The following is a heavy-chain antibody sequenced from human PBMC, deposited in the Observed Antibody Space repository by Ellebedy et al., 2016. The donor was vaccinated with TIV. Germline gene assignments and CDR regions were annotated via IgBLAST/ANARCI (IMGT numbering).Heavy chain of an antibody. D-gene: IGHD4-11*01. J-gene: IGHJ5*02. CDR1: GGSISSYY. CDR2: IYYSGST. CDR3: ASLSTTRFDP. V-gene: IGHV4-59*01. Sequence: SETLSLXXTVSGGSISSYYWSWIRQPPGKGLEWIGYIYYSGSTNYNPSLKSRVTISVDTSKNQFSLKLSSVTAADTAVYYCASLSTTRFDPWGQGTLVTVSS.